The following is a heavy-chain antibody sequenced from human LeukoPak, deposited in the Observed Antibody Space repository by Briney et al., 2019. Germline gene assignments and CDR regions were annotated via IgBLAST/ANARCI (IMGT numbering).Heavy chain of an antibody. V-gene: IGHV3-48*01. J-gene: IGHJ6*02. CDR3: ARDHIVVVPAAMVGGYYYYYYGMDV. CDR2: ISSSSSTI. Sequence: GGSLRLSCAASGFTFGSYSMNWVRQAPGKGLEWVSYISSSSSTIYYADSVKGRFTISRDNAKNSLYLQMNSLRAEDTAVYYCARDHIVVVPAAMVGGYYYYYYGMDVWGQGTTVTVSS. CDR1: GFTFGSYS. D-gene: IGHD2-2*01.